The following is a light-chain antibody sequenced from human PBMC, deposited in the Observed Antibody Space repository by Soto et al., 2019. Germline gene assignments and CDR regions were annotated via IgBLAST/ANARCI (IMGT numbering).Light chain of an antibody. CDR3: PQSYSTPLA. CDR2: AAS. V-gene: IGKV1-39*01. Sequence: DIQMTQSQTSLSAAVGDRVTITFRASQSISSYLNWYQQKPGKAPKLLIYAASSLQSGVPSRFSGSGSGTDFTLTISSLQPEDFATYYCPQSYSTPLAFGGGSKMEL. J-gene: IGKJ4*01. CDR1: QSISSY.